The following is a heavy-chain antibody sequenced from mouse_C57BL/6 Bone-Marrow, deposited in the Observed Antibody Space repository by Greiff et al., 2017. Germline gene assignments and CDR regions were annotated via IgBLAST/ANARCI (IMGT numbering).Heavy chain of an antibody. Sequence: VQLQQSGPELVKPGASVKISCKASGYTFTDYYMNWVKQSHGQSLEWIGDINPNNGGTRYNQKFKGKATLTVDKSSSTAYMELRSLTSEDSAVYYCAPTGIDYWGQGTTLTVSS. CDR3: APTGIDY. D-gene: IGHD4-1*02. CDR1: GYTFTDYY. V-gene: IGHV1-26*01. CDR2: INPNNGGT. J-gene: IGHJ2*01.